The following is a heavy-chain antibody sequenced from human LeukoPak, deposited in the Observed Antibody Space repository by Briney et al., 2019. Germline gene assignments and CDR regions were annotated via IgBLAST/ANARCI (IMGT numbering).Heavy chain of an antibody. J-gene: IGHJ5*02. Sequence: SETLSLTCTVSGDSISSSSYYWGWIRQPPGKGLEWIGSIYYSGNTYYNPSLKSRVTISIDTSKNQFSLKLNSVTAADTAVYYCARRSVIVVVMSFWFDPWGQGTLVTVSS. CDR3: ARRSVIVVVMSFWFDP. D-gene: IGHD3-22*01. CDR1: GDSISSSSYY. CDR2: IYYSGNT. V-gene: IGHV4-39*07.